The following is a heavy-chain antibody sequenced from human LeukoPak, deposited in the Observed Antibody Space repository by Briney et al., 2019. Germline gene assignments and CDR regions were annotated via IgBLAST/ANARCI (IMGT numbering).Heavy chain of an antibody. D-gene: IGHD5-24*01. Sequence: PGGSLRLSCAASGXTVSTNYMSWVRQAPGKGLEWVSLLYSGGSTYYADSVKGRFTISRDNSKNTLYLQMNSLTAEDTAVYYCARTFLSGDGYKVGYFDYRGQGTLVTVSS. J-gene: IGHJ4*02. V-gene: IGHV3-53*01. CDR1: GXTVSTNY. CDR3: ARTFLSGDGYKVGYFDY. CDR2: LYSGGST.